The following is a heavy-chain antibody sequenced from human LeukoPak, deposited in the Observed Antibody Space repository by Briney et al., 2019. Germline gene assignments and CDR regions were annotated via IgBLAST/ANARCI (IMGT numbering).Heavy chain of an antibody. CDR1: EYNVTTYG. CDR2: FSPYSGNT. D-gene: IGHD3-3*02. Sequence: ASVKVTCNAAEYNVTTYGSMWLRRAPGQGLEWIGWFSPYSGNTNYIQKLQGRVTMTTHSSTNTVYMELRCLRSDDTPGYKFQSHRIFTGATSKVDYWGQGSLVTVSS. CDR3: QSHRIFTGATSKVDY. J-gene: IGHJ4*02. V-gene: IGHV1-18*04.